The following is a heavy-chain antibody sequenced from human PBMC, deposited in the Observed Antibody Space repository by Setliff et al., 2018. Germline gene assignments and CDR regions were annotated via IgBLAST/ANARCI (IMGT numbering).Heavy chain of an antibody. CDR3: ARRPGYRSAHSNESY. Sequence: ASVKVSCKASGYTFTNYDINWVRQATGQGLEWIGWMSPNSGNTGYAQKFQGRVTMTRDTAISTAYMELGSLRSEDTAVYYCARRPGYRSAHSNESYWGQGTLVTVSS. CDR2: MSPNSGNT. J-gene: IGHJ4*02. V-gene: IGHV1-8*01. D-gene: IGHD3-16*02. CDR1: GYTFTNYD.